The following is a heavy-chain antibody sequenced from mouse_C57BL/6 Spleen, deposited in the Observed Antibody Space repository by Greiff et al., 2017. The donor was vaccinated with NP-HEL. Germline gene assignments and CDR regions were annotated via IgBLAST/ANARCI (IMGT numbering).Heavy chain of an antibody. CDR1: GFTFSDYG. CDR2: ISSGSSTI. D-gene: IGHD2-3*01. V-gene: IGHV5-17*01. CDR3: ARGWLLRFYAMDY. J-gene: IGHJ4*01. Sequence: EVKLVESGGGLVKPGGSLKLSCAASGFTFSDYGMHWVRQAPEKGLEWVAYISSGSSTIYYADTVKGRFTISRDNAKNTLFLQMTSLRSEDTAMYYCARGWLLRFYAMDYWGQGTSVTVSS.